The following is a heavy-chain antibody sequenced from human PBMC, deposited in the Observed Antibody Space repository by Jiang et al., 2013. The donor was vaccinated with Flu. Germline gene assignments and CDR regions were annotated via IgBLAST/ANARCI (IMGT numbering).Heavy chain of an antibody. CDR3: ARAEKYSGFELPYFVY. V-gene: IGHV4-39*07. J-gene: IGHJ4*02. D-gene: IGHD5-12*01. CDR1: GGSITTDDSY. Sequence: GPGLVKPSETLSLTCTVSGGSITTDDSYWVWIRQPPGKALEWIGSIYYSGGTYYNPSLKSRVTLLVDTSKNHFSLKLRFVTAADTAVYYCARAEKYSGFELPYFVYWGQGILVTVSS. CDR2: IYYSGGT.